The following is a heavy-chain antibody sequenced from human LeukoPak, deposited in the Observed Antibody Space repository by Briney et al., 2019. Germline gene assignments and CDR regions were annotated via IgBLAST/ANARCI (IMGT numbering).Heavy chain of an antibody. CDR3: ARADSGVPDYFDY. CDR2: IYYSGST. D-gene: IGHD2-2*01. J-gene: IGHJ4*02. Sequence: PSETLSLTCTVSGGSISSGHYYWSWLRQPPGKGLEWIGYIYYSGSTYYNPSLKSRVTISVDTSKNQFPLKLSSVTAADTAVDYCARADSGVPDYFDYLGQGTLVTVSS. CDR1: GGSISSGHYY. V-gene: IGHV4-30-4*01.